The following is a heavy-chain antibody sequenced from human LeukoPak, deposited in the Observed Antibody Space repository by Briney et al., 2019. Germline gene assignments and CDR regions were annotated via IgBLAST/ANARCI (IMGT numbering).Heavy chain of an antibody. D-gene: IGHD3-3*02. CDR3: AKIVRLFGFFKKNWVDY. CDR2: INHSGST. CDR1: GGSFSGYY. J-gene: IGHJ5*01. V-gene: IGHV4-34*01. Sequence: PSETLSLTCAVYGGSFSGYYWSWIRQPPGKGLEWIGEINHSGSTNYNPSLKSRVTISVDTSKNQFSLKLSSVTAADTAVYYCAKIVRLFGFFKKNWVDYWGQGTLAPVSS.